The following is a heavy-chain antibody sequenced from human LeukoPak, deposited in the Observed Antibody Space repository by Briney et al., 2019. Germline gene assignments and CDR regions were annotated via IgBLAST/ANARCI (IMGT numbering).Heavy chain of an antibody. CDR1: GFTFSSYW. CDR2: IKQDGSEK. Sequence: GGSLSLSCAVSGFTFSSYWMSWVRQARGKGMEWVANIKQDGSEKFCVDSVKGRFTISRDNAKNSLYLEMNSLRVEDTAVYYCASEGTTVTTLDYWGQGTLVTVSS. CDR3: ASEGTTVTTLDY. J-gene: IGHJ4*02. V-gene: IGHV3-7*01. D-gene: IGHD4-17*01.